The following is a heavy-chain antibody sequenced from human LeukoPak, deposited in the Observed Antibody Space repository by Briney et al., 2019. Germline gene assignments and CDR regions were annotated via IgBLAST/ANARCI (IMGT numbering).Heavy chain of an antibody. CDR2: IYTSGST. D-gene: IGHD4-17*01. V-gene: IGHV4-61*02. CDR1: GGSISSGSYY. CDR3: ARGDYGDYYFDY. Sequence: SQTLSLTCTVSGGSISSGSYYWSWIRQPAGKGLEWIGRIYTSGSTNYNPSLKSRVTISVDTSKNQFSLKLSSVTAADTAVYYCARGDYGDYYFDYWGQGTLVTVSS. J-gene: IGHJ4*02.